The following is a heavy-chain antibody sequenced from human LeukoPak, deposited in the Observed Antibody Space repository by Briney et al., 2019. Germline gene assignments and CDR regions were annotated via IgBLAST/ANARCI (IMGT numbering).Heavy chain of an antibody. CDR3: ARPNWDGQSYRAFDF. CDR2: ISSSGSTI. Sequence: PGGSLRLSCAASGFTFSSYEMNWVRQAPGKGLEWVSYISSSGSTIYYADSVKGRFTISRDNAKNSLYLEMSSLRVEDTAVYYCARPNWDGQSYRAFDFWGQGTMVTVSS. J-gene: IGHJ3*01. D-gene: IGHD3-10*01. CDR1: GFTFSSYE. V-gene: IGHV3-48*03.